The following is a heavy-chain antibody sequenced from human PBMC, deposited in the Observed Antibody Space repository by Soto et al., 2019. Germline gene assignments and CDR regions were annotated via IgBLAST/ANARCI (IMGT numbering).Heavy chain of an antibody. CDR2: INWKSDI. J-gene: IGHJ4*02. CDR1: GFTFDDNA. CDR3: AISKDRGGRTKSIY. D-gene: IGHD3-16*01. Sequence: LRLSCAVSGFTFDDNAMHWVRQAPEKGLEWVSGINWKSDIGYADSVKGRFTISRDNAENSLYLQMNSLRAEDTALYYCAISKDRGGRTKSIYWGQATQVTVSS. V-gene: IGHV3-9*01.